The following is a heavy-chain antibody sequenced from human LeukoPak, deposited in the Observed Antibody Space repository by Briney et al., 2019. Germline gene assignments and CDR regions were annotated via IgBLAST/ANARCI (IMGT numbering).Heavy chain of an antibody. CDR1: GFTFSSYA. CDR2: ISGSGGST. CDR3: AKRYCSGGSCYPNY. V-gene: IGHV3-23*01. Sequence: GGSLRLSCAASGFTFSSYAMSWVRQAPGKGLEWVSAISGSGGSTYYADSVKGRFAISIDNSKNTLYLQMNSLRAEDTAVYYCAKRYCSGGSCYPNYWGQGTLVTVSS. D-gene: IGHD2-15*01. J-gene: IGHJ4*02.